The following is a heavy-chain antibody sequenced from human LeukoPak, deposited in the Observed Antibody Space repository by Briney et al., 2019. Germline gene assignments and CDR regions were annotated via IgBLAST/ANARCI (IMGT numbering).Heavy chain of an antibody. Sequence: GGSLRLSCAASGFTFSSYAMSWVRQAPGKGLEWVSAISGSGGSTYYADSVKGRFTISRDNSKNTPYLQMNSLRAEDTAVYYCANDVLRYFDWLLSGYNWFDPWGQGTLVTVSS. CDR1: GFTFSSYA. CDR3: ANDVLRYFDWLLSGYNWFDP. J-gene: IGHJ5*02. CDR2: ISGSGGST. V-gene: IGHV3-23*01. D-gene: IGHD3-9*01.